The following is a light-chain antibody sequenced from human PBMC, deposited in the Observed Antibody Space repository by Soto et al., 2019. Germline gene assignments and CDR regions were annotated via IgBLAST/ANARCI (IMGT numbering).Light chain of an antibody. CDR2: DVS. V-gene: IGLV2-11*01. J-gene: IGLJ1*01. CDR1: SSDVGGYNY. Sequence: QSALTQPRSVSGSPGQSVTISCTGTSSDVGGYNYVSWYQQHPGKAPKLMIYDVSKRPSGVPDRFSGSKSGNTASLTISGLKADDEADYYCCSYAGSYTYVFGTGTKVTVL. CDR3: CSYAGSYTYV.